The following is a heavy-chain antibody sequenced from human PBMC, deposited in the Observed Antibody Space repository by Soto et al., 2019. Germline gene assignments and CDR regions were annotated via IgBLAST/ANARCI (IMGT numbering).Heavy chain of an antibody. Sequence: QLQLQESGPGLVKPSETLSLTCTVSGGSISSSSYYWGWIRQPPGKGLEWIGSIYYSGSTYYNPSLKSRVTISVDTSKNQFSLKLSSVTAADTAVYYCARQLVGYYDILTGYYDYYFDYWGQGTLVTVSS. D-gene: IGHD3-9*01. CDR3: ARQLVGYYDILTGYYDYYFDY. CDR2: IYYSGST. J-gene: IGHJ4*02. V-gene: IGHV4-39*01. CDR1: GGSISSSSYY.